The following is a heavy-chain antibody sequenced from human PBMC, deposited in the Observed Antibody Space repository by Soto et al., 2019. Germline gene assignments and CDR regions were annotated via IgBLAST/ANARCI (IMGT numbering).Heavy chain of an antibody. CDR1: GFIVSDNY. CDR2: IYAGGDT. V-gene: IGHV3-53*03. CDR3: ARGLGLCSGGACYEY. D-gene: IGHD2-15*01. Sequence: EVQLVESGGGLLQPGGSLRLSCAVSGFIVSDNYLTWVRQPPGKGLEWVSVIYAGGDTFYVDSVKGRFTISRDTSENMVYLQMRSLRVEDTAVYYCARGLGLCSGGACYEYWGQGTVVTVSS. J-gene: IGHJ4*02.